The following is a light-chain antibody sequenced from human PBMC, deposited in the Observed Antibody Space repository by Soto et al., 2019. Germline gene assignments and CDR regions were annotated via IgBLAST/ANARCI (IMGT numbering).Light chain of an antibody. V-gene: IGKV1-5*01. J-gene: IGKJ2*01. CDR3: PEYKSAT. Sequence: DIQRTQSPSTLSASVGDRVTITCRASQSMRDWLAWYQQIPGRAPKLLIYDASTLQSGVTSRFSGSGSGTEFILTISSLQRDDSATYYCPEYKSATVGQGTKLHIK. CDR2: DAS. CDR1: QSMRDW.